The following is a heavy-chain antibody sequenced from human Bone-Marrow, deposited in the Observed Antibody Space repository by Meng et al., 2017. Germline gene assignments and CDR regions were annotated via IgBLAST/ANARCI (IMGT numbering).Heavy chain of an antibody. Sequence: EVQLGGSGGGLVQPGGYLRLSCVATGITFNNYWMHWVRQAPGKGLVWVSRINSDGSSTSYADSVKGRFTISRDNAKNTLYLQMNSLTAEDTAIYYCARVAWGFDYWGQGTLVTVSS. D-gene: IGHD7-27*01. CDR3: ARVAWGFDY. CDR2: INSDGSST. CDR1: GITFNNYW. V-gene: IGHV3-74*01. J-gene: IGHJ4*02.